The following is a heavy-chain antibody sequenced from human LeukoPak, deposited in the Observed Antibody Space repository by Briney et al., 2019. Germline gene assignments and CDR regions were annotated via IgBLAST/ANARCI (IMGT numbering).Heavy chain of an antibody. V-gene: IGHV1-18*01. D-gene: IGHD6-19*01. J-gene: IGHJ4*02. CDR1: GYTFTSYG. CDR2: ISAYNGNT. Sequence: GASVKVSCKASGYTFTSYGISWVRQAPGQGLEWMGWISAYNGNTNYAQKLQGRVTMTTDTSTSTAYMELRSLRSDDTAVYYCARDLRSDVAEGLGFDYWGQGTLVTVSS. CDR3: ARDLRSDVAEGLGFDY.